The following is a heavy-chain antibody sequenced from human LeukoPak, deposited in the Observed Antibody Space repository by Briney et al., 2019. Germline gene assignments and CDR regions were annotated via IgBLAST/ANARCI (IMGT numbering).Heavy chain of an antibody. CDR1: GGTFSSYA. CDR3: VHYDSSGYYSWYFDY. D-gene: IGHD3-22*01. CDR2: IIPIPGIA. V-gene: IGHV1-69*04. Sequence: GASVKVSCKASGGTFSSYAISWVRQAPGQGLEWMGRIIPIPGIANYAQKFQGRVTITADKSTSTAYMELSSLRSEDTAVYYCVHYDSSGYYSWYFDYWGQGTLVTVSS. J-gene: IGHJ4*02.